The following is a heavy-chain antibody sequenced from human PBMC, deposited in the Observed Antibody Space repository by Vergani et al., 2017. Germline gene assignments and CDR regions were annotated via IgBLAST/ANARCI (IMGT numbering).Heavy chain of an antibody. V-gene: IGHV1-18*01. CDR1: GYTFISYG. CDR3: ARGPFSSSWNYFDY. Sequence: VQLVQSGAEVKKPGASVKVSSKASGYTFISYGITWVRQAPGQGLEWMGWISTYNGNTNYAQKFQGGVTMTTDTSTSTAYMELGSLRSDDTAVYYCARGPFSSSWNYFDYWGQGTLVTVSS. J-gene: IGHJ4*02. D-gene: IGHD6-13*01. CDR2: ISTYNGNT.